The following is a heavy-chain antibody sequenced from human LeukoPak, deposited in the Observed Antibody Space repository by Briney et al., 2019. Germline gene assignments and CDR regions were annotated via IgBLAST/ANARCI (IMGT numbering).Heavy chain of an antibody. CDR3: ARDRTTMIRGIYPGDY. J-gene: IGHJ4*02. V-gene: IGHV1-18*01. CDR2: ISVYNGNT. Sequence: GASVKVSCKASGYTFTSYGISWVRQAPGQGPEWMGWISVYNGNTHYAQKVQGRVTMTRDTSISTAYMDLSRLRSDDTAVYYCARDRTTMIRGIYPGDYWGQGTLVTVSS. CDR1: GYTFTSYG. D-gene: IGHD3-10*01.